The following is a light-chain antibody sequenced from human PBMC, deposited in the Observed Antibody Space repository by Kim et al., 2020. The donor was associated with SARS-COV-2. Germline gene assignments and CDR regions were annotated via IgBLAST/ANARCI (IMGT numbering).Light chain of an antibody. Sequence: EIVLTQSPATLSLSPGERAILSCRASQTIINNYLAWYQQKPGQSPRLLIYGASSRATGIPDRFRGSGTGTDFTLTITRLEPDYFAVYYCQQYGKSPPLIFGGGTKVDIK. CDR2: GAS. CDR3: QQYGKSPPLI. J-gene: IGKJ4*01. CDR1: QTIINNY. V-gene: IGKV3-20*01.